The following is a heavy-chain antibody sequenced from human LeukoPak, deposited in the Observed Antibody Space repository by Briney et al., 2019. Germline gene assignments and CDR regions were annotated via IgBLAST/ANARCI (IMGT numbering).Heavy chain of an antibody. J-gene: IGHJ6*02. CDR3: GSRDKGYYYGLDV. D-gene: IGHD5-24*01. V-gene: IGHV3-66*01. Sequence: GGSLGLSCVASGFTGSSNYMSWVRQAPGKGLEWVSIISGGGNTYYADSVKGRFTISRDDSKTTLYLQMKSLRAEDTAVYYCGSRDKGYYYGLDVWGQGTTVTVSS. CDR1: GFTGSSNY. CDR2: ISGGGNT.